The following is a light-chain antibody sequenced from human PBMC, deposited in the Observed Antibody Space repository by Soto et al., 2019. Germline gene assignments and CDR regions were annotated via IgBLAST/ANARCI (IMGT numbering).Light chain of an antibody. V-gene: IGKV1-5*01. CDR3: LQHSSHSWT. CDR1: RSISDW. CDR2: DAS. Sequence: DIQMTQFPSTLTPSVGDRVTITCRASRSISDWLAWYQQKPGKAPKLLIFDASTLKSGVSSRFRGSGSGTEFTLTITGLQHEDVATYYRLQHSSHSWTSVQGTKVDIK. J-gene: IGKJ1*01.